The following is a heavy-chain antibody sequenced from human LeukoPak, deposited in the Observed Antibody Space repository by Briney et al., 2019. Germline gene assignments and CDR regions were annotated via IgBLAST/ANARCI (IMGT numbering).Heavy chain of an antibody. J-gene: IGHJ4*02. CDR2: ISSSSSYI. Sequence: GGSLRLSCAASGFTFSSYGMHWVRQAPGKGLEWVSSISSSSSYIYYADSVKGRFTISRDNAKNSLYLQMNSLRAEDTAVYYCARDMDTAMGDWGQGTLVTVSS. CDR1: GFTFSSYG. CDR3: ARDMDTAMGD. V-gene: IGHV3-21*01. D-gene: IGHD5-18*01.